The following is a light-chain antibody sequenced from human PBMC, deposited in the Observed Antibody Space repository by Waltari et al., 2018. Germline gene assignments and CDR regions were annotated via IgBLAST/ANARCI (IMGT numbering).Light chain of an antibody. CDR2: DVT. CDR1: SSDVGAYNY. J-gene: IGLJ2*01. V-gene: IGLV2-11*01. CDR3: CSYAGFSTVV. Sequence: QSALTQPRSVSGSPGQSVTISCTGTSSDVGAYNYVTWYQQHPGQAPKLMIYDVTKRPSGISSRFSGSKSGITASLTISGLQAEDEADYYCCSYAGFSTVVFGGGTKLTVL.